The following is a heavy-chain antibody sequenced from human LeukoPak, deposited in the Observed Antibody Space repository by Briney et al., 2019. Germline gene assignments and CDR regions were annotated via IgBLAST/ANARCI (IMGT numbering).Heavy chain of an antibody. CDR1: GGSISSSSYY. CDR3: ARDGYNYNWFDP. Sequence: PSETLSLTCTVSGGSISSSSYYWGWIRQPPGKGLEWIGSIYYSGSTYYNPSLKSRVTISVDTSKNQFSPKLSSVTAADTAVYYCARDGYNYNWFDPWGQGTLVTVSS. V-gene: IGHV4-39*02. J-gene: IGHJ5*02. CDR2: IYYSGST. D-gene: IGHD5-24*01.